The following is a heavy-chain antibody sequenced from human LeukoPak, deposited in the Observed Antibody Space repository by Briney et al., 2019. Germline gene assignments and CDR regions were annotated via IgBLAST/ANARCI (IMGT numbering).Heavy chain of an antibody. D-gene: IGHD4-23*01. V-gene: IGHV3-33*01. J-gene: IGHJ2*01. CDR3: ARDYGGNYWYFDL. Sequence: QSGGSLRLSCAASGFRFSSYVMHWVRQAPGKGLEWVALIWQDGSNQYYADSVKGRFTISRDKSKNTLYLQMNSLRAEDTAVYYCARDYGGNYWYFDLWGRGTLVIVSS. CDR2: IWQDGSNQ. CDR1: GFRFSSYV.